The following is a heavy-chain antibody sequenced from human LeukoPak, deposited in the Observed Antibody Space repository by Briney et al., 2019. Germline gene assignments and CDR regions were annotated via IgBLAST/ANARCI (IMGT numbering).Heavy chain of an antibody. CDR1: GYSISSGYY. CDR2: IFHSGKT. J-gene: IGHJ5*01. Sequence: AETLSLTCGVSGYSISSGYYWGWIRQSPGKGLEWIGSIFHSGKTYYNLSLKSRVTISVDTSKNQFSLKLSSVTAADTAVYYCARGDIPDFWGQGTLVTVSS. D-gene: IGHD2-21*01. V-gene: IGHV4-38-2*01. CDR3: ARGDIPDF.